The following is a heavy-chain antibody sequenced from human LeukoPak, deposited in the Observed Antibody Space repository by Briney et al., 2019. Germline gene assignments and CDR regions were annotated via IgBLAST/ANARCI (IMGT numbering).Heavy chain of an antibody. CDR1: GDSVSSNSAA. V-gene: IGHV6-1*01. CDR2: TYYRSKWYN. CDR3: ARGHDSSGYYLSNWFDP. Sequence: SQTLSLTCAISGDSVSSNSAAWNWIRQSPSRGLEWLGRTYYRSKWYNDYAVSVKSRITINPDTSKNQFSLQLNSVTPEDTAVYYCARGHDSSGYYLSNWFDPWGQGTLVTVSS. D-gene: IGHD3-22*01. J-gene: IGHJ5*02.